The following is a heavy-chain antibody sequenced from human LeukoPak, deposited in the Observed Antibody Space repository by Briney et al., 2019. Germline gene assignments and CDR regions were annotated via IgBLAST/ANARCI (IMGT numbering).Heavy chain of an antibody. CDR2: IYPGDSDT. D-gene: IGHD3-3*01. V-gene: IGHV5-51*01. J-gene: IGHJ5*02. CDR1: GYSFTSYW. CDR3: AVTRTIFGVVIEYNWFDP. Sequence: GESLKISCKGSGYSFTSYWIGCVRQMPGKGLEWMGIIYPGDSDTRYSPSFQGQVTISADKSISTAYLQWSSLKASDTAMYYCAVTRTIFGVVIEYNWFDPWGQGTLVTVSS.